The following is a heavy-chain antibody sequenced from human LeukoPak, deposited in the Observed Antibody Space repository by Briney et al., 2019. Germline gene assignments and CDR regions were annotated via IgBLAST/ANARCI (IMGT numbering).Heavy chain of an antibody. Sequence: PGGSLRLSCAASGFTFSSYGMHWVRQAPGKGLEWVAFIRYDGSNKYYADPVKGRFTISRDNSKNTLYLQMNSLGAEDTAVYYCAKDQIHLEDGHYYYYYMDVWGKGTTVTVSS. CDR1: GFTFSSYG. CDR2: IRYDGSNK. V-gene: IGHV3-30*02. CDR3: AKDQIHLEDGHYYYYYMDV. J-gene: IGHJ6*03. D-gene: IGHD3-3*01.